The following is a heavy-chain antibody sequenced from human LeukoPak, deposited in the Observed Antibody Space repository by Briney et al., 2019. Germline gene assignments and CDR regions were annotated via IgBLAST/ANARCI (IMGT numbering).Heavy chain of an antibody. Sequence: SETLSLTCTVSGGSISSGGYYWSWIRQPPGKGLEWIGYIYHSGSTYYNPSLKSRVTISVDTSKNQFSLRLSSVTAADTAVYYCAGYHVYGVTTPPLGYWGQGTLVTVSS. CDR1: GGSISSGGYY. V-gene: IGHV4-30-2*05. J-gene: IGHJ4*02. D-gene: IGHD4-17*01. CDR2: IYHSGST. CDR3: AGYHVYGVTTPPLGY.